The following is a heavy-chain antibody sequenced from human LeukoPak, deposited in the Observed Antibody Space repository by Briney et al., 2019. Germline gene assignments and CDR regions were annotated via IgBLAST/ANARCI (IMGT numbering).Heavy chain of an antibody. CDR1: GFTVSNNY. CDR3: ARGKSGSYGLEDY. CDR2: IYSAGKT. J-gene: IGHJ4*01. Sequence: GGSLRLSCAASGFTVSNNYMTWVRQAPGKGLEWVSVIYSAGKTFYADSVRGRFTISRDNAKNTLYLQMNSLRAEDTAVYYCARGKSGSYGLEDYLGHGTLVTVSS. V-gene: IGHV3-53*01. D-gene: IGHD1-26*01.